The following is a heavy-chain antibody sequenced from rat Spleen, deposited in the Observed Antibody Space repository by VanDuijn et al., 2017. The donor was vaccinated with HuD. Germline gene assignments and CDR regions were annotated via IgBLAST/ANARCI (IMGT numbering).Heavy chain of an antibody. Sequence: EVQLVESGGGLMQPGRSLKLSCVASGFTFTNYGVAWVRQAPTTGLEWVASISSGGRNTYYRDSVKGRFTISRDNAKSTLYLQMYSLRSEDTATYYCARYGSFDNWFAYWGQGTLVTVSS. J-gene: IGHJ3*01. D-gene: IGHD1-12*02. V-gene: IGHV5S13*01. CDR1: GFTFTNYG. CDR3: ARYGSFDNWFAY. CDR2: ISSGGRNT.